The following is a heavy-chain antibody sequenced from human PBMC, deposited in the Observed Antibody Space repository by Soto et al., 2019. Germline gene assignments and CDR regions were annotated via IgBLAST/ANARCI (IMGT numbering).Heavy chain of an antibody. V-gene: IGHV4-39*01. CDR2: IYYSGST. J-gene: IGHJ4*02. CDR1: GGSIISSSYY. Sequence: PSETLSLTCTVSGGSIISSSYYWGWIRQPPGKGLEWIGSIYYSGSTYYNPSLKSRVTISVDTSKNQFSLKLSSVTAADTAVYYCARLDYGDWTLLDYWGQGTLVTVSS. CDR3: ARLDYGDWTLLDY. D-gene: IGHD4-17*01.